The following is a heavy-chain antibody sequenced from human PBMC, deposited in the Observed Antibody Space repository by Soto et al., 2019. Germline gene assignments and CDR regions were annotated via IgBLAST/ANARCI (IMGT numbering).Heavy chain of an antibody. J-gene: IGHJ4*02. CDR1: GGSFSSGGYF. V-gene: IGHV4-31*03. D-gene: IGHD2-2*01. Sequence: SETLSLTCTVSGGSFSSGGYFWSWSRQHPGKGLEWIGYIYYSGSTYYNPSLKSRVTISVDTSKNQFSLKLDSVTAADTAVYFCARGSVISYAIDFSGPGTLVTLSS. CDR2: IYYSGST. CDR3: ARGSVISYAIDF.